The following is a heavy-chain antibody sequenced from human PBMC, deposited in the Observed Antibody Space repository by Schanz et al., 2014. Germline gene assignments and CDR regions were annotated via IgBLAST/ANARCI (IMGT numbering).Heavy chain of an antibody. Sequence: EVFLVESGGGLVQPGGSLRLSCAASGFTFNNFGMNWVRQAPGKGLEWVSCITGGSTTYTYYADSVRGRFTISRDNAKSSVYLQMNSLRAEDTAVYYCARSGVDVWGQGTTVTVSS. CDR1: GFTFNNFG. J-gene: IGHJ6*02. D-gene: IGHD3-10*01. V-gene: IGHV3-21*01. CDR3: ARSGVDV. CDR2: ITGGSTTYT.